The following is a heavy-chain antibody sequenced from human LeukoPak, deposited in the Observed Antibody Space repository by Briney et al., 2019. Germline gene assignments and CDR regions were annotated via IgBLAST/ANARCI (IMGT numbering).Heavy chain of an antibody. CDR3: VRSGKAWEHFDY. Sequence: SETLSLTCTVSGGSISSSSYYWGWIRQPPGKGLEWIGSIYYSGSTYYNPPLKSRVTISVDTSKDQFSLKLTSVTAADTAVYYCVRSGKAWEHFDYWGQGALVTVSS. J-gene: IGHJ4*02. CDR1: GGSISSSSYY. CDR2: IYYSGST. D-gene: IGHD1-26*01. V-gene: IGHV4-39*01.